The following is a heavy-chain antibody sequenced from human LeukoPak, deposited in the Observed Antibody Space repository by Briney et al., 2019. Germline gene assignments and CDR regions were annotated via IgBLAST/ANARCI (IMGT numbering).Heavy chain of an antibody. J-gene: IGHJ4*02. CDR2: ISYDGSNK. CDR3: ARDQGSLLFDY. CDR1: GFTFGSYA. V-gene: IGHV3-30*01. Sequence: GRSLRLSCAASGFTFGSYAMHWVRQAPGKRLEWVAVISYDGSNKYYADSVKGRFTISRDNSKNTLYLQMNSLRAEDTAVYYCARDQGSLLFDYWGQGTLVTVSS.